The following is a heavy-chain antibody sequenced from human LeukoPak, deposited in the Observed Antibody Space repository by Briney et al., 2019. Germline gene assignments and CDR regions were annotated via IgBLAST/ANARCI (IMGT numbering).Heavy chain of an antibody. J-gene: IGHJ4*02. CDR3: ARDGGWSGYQKD. CDR1: GGTFSSYA. D-gene: IGHD3-3*01. CDR2: INPNSGGT. V-gene: IGHV1-2*02. Sequence: ASVKVSCKASGGTFSSYAISWVRQAPGQGLEWMGWINPNSGGTNYAQKFQGRVTMTRDTSISTAYMELSRLRSDDTAVYYCARDGGWSGYQKDWGQGTLVTVSS.